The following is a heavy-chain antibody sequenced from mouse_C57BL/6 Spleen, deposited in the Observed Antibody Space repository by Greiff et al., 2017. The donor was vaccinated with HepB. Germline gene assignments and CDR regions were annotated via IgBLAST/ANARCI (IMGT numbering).Heavy chain of an antibody. V-gene: IGHV1-15*01. J-gene: IGHJ2*01. CDR1: GYTFTDYE. D-gene: IGHD2-4*01. Sequence: QVQLKESGAELVRPGASVTLSCKASGYTFTDYEMHWVKQTPVHGLEWIGAIDPETGGTAYNQKFKGKAILTADKSYSTAYMELRSLTSEDSAVYYCTGEGCFYCDYDVAYWGQGTTLTVSS. CDR3: TGEGCFYCDYDVAY. CDR2: IDPETGGT.